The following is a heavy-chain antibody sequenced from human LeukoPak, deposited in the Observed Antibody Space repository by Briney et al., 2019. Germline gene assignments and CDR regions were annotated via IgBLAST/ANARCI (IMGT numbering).Heavy chain of an antibody. D-gene: IGHD2-2*01. CDR2: ISAYNGNT. CDR3: ARDVGEYCSSTNCYASHY. CDR1: GYTLTKLS. J-gene: IGHJ4*02. Sequence: ASVKVSCEVSGYTLTKLSMHWVRQAPGQGLEWMGWISAYNGNTNYAQKLQGRVTMTTDTSTSTAYMELRSLRSDDTAVYYCARDVGEYCSSTNCYASHYWGQGTLVTVSS. V-gene: IGHV1-18*01.